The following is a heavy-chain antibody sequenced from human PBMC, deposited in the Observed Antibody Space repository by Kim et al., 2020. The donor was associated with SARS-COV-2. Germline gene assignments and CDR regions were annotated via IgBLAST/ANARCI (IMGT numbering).Heavy chain of an antibody. J-gene: IGHJ4*02. Sequence: GGSLRLSCTASGFTFGDYAMSWVRQAPGKGLEWVAFIRTKAYGGTTEYAATVKGRFTISRDDSKSIAYLQMNSLKTEVTAVYYCTRDDFWSGYHDYWGQRTRVTVSS. CDR2: IRTKAYGGTT. D-gene: IGHD3-3*01. V-gene: IGHV3-49*04. CDR1: GFTFGDYA. CDR3: TRDDFWSGYHDY.